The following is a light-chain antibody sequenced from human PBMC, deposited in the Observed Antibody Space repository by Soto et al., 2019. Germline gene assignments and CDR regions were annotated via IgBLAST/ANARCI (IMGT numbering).Light chain of an antibody. CDR2: EIN. CDR1: SSDVGAYDY. V-gene: IGLV2-8*01. Sequence: QSALTQPPSASGSPGQSVTISCTGTSSDVGAYDYVSWYQQHPGKAPKLMIYEINKRPSGVPDRFSGSKSGNTASLTISGLQAEYVADYYCSSFKRLSLYVSVSGTMVNVL. CDR3: SSFKRLSLYV. J-gene: IGLJ1*01.